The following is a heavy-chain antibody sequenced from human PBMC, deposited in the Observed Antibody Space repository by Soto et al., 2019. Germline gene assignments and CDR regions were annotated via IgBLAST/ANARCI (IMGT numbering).Heavy chain of an antibody. D-gene: IGHD2-8*01. CDR3: ARDRCTNGVCYAPSDY. V-gene: IGHV3-64*01. Sequence: PGGSLRLSCATCGFTFSTYAMHWVRQAPGKGLEYVSAISSNGRSTYYANSVKGRFTISRDNSKNTLYLQMDSLRAEDMAVYYCARDRCTNGVCYAPSDYWGQGTLVTVSS. CDR1: GFTFSTYA. CDR2: ISSNGRST. J-gene: IGHJ4*02.